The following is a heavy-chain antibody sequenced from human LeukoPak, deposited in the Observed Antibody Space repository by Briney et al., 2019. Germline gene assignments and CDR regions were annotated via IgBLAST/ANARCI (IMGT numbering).Heavy chain of an antibody. CDR2: IYSGGST. CDR3: ARGMTTVTTGVGY. V-gene: IGHV3-66*01. D-gene: IGHD4-17*01. CDR1: GFTVSSNY. J-gene: IGHJ4*02. Sequence: GGSLRLSCAASGFTVSSNYMSWVRQAPGKGLEWVSVIYSGGSTYYADSVKGRFTISRDNSKNTLYLQMNSLRAEDTAVYYCARGMTTVTTGVGYWGQGTLVTVSS.